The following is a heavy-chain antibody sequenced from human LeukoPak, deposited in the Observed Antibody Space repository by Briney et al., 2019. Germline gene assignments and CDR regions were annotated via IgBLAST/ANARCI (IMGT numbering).Heavy chain of an antibody. D-gene: IGHD3-22*01. CDR2: IYSGGST. CDR3: ASTTMIVVVPYYYYYMDV. CDR1: GFTVSSNY. Sequence: GGSLRLSCAASGFTVSSNYMSWVRQAPGKGLEWVSVIYSGGSTYYADSVKGRFTISRDNSKNTLYLQMNSLRAEDTAVYYCASTTMIVVVPYYYYYMDVWGKGTTVTISS. J-gene: IGHJ6*03. V-gene: IGHV3-53*01.